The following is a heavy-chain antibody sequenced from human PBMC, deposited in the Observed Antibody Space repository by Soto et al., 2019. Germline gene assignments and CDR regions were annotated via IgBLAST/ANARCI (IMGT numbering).Heavy chain of an antibody. D-gene: IGHD3-9*01. CDR2: ISHSGSS. CDR3: PSGGITIFLGPSAGMDA. V-gene: IGHV4-34*01. J-gene: IGHJ6*02. Sequence: SETLSLTCAVYGGSFSGYYWSWIRQPPGKGLEWIGEISHSGSSNYNPSLNSQVTISVNTSKNQVSLKLSSVTSAAAAVYYCPSGGITIFLGPSAGMDAWGQGTTVTVSS. CDR1: GGSFSGYY.